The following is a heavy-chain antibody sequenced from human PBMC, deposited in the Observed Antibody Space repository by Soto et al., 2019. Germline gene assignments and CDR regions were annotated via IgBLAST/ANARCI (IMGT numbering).Heavy chain of an antibody. J-gene: IGHJ6*02. Sequence: QITLKESGPTLVKPTQTLTLTCTFSGFSLSTSGVGVGWIRQPPGKALEWLALIYWDDDKRYSPSLRSRLTIRKDTPKNQVVLTMTTMDPVATATYYCIQSRCGGDCLQSYASHYYYGMDVWGQGTTVTVSS. D-gene: IGHD2-21*02. CDR1: GFSLSTSGVG. V-gene: IGHV2-5*02. CDR3: IQSRCGGDCLQSYASHYYYGMDV. CDR2: IYWDDDK.